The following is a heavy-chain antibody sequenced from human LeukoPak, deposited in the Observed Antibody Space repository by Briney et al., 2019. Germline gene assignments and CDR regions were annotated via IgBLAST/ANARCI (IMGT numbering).Heavy chain of an antibody. D-gene: IGHD5-12*01. V-gene: IGHV4-34*01. Sequence: SETLSLTCAVYGGSFSGYYWSWIRQPPGKGLEWIGEINHSGSTNYSPSLKSRVTISVDTSKNQFSLKLSSVTAADTAVYYCARARGYSGYDGSYYYYYMDVWGKGTTVTVSS. J-gene: IGHJ6*03. CDR1: GGSFSGYY. CDR2: INHSGST. CDR3: ARARGYSGYDGSYYYYYMDV.